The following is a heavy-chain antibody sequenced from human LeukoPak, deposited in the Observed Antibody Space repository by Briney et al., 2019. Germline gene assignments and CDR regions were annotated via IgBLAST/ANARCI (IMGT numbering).Heavy chain of an antibody. CDR3: ARYNSGWSYFDY. V-gene: IGHV4-59*01. CDR1: GDSISSYY. J-gene: IGHJ4*02. D-gene: IGHD6-19*01. Sequence: SATLSLTCTVSGDSISSYYWSWIRQPPGKGLDWIGYIFYSGSTNYNPSLKSRVTISVDTSKSQFSLKLSSVTAADTAIYYCARYNSGWSYFDYWGQGTLVTVSS. CDR2: IFYSGST.